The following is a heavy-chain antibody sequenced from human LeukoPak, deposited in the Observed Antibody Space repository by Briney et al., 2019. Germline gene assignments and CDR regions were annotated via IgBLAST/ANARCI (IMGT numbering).Heavy chain of an antibody. V-gene: IGHV3-48*01. CDR2: ISSSSSTI. J-gene: IGHJ4*02. CDR1: GFTFSSYS. D-gene: IGHD3-22*01. CDR3: AGTRRKYYYDSSGYTFDY. Sequence: GGSLRLSCVASGFTFSSYSLNWVRQAPGKGLEWVSYISSSSSTIYYADSVKGRFTISRDNAKNSLYLQMNSLRAEDTAVYYCAGTRRKYYYDSSGYTFDYWGQGTLVTVSS.